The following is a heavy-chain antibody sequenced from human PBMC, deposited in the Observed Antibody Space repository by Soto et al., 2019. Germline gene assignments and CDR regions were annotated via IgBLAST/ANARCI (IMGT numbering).Heavy chain of an antibody. J-gene: IGHJ2*01. CDR2: ISSSDTI. D-gene: IGHD6-13*01. CDR1: GFTFSDYY. V-gene: IGHV3-11*01. CDR3: ARDGGIGGWYFDL. Sequence: VQLVESGGGLVQPGGSLRLSCAVSGFTFSDYYMSWIRQAPGKGLEWFSYISSSDTIYYADSVKGRFTISRDNAKNSLYLQMNSLRAEDTAVYYCARDGGIGGWYFDLWGRGTLVTVSS.